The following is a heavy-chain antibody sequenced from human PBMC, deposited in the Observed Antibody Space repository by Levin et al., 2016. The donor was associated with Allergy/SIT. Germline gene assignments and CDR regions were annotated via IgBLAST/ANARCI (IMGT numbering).Heavy chain of an antibody. CDR3: ARSSYYDILTGYGYYFNY. V-gene: IGHV4-31*02. CDR2: IYYSGST. J-gene: IGHJ4*02. D-gene: IGHD3-9*01. Sequence: WIRQPPGKGLEWIGYIYYSGSTYYNPSLKSRVTISVDTSKNQFSLKLSSVTAADTAVYYCARSSYYDILTGYGYYFNYWGQGTLVTVSS.